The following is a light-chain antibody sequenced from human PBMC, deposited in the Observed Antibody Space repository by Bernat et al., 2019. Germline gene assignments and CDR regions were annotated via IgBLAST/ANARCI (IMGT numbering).Light chain of an antibody. CDR2: AAS. CDR1: QGISSY. J-gene: IGKJ1*01. V-gene: IGKV1-8*01. Sequence: AIRMTQSPSSSSASTGDSVTITCRASQGISSYLAWYQQKPGKAPKLLIYAASTLQSGVPSRFSGSGSGTDFTLTISCLQSEDFATYYCRQYYSYPWTCGQRTEVEI. CDR3: RQYYSYPWT.